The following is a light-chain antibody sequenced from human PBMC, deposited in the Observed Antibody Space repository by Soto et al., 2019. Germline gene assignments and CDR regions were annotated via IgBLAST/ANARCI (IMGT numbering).Light chain of an antibody. V-gene: IGKV3-15*01. CDR1: QSLDRGY. Sequence: EIVLTQSPGTLSLSPGGRAALSCRASQSLDRGYLAWYQQRPGQTPRLLVYGASTRATGIPARFSGSGSGTEFTLTISSLQSEDFAVYYCQQYNNWPKTFGQGTKVDI. CDR3: QQYNNWPKT. CDR2: GAS. J-gene: IGKJ1*01.